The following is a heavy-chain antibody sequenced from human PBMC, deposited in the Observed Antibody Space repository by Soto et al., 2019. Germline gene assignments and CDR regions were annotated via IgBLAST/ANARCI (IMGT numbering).Heavy chain of an antibody. CDR3: TRDASRDSSARGWFDP. CDR1: GFTFRSFT. Sequence: PWGSLRVAGAASGFTFRSFTMNWVRQAPGKGLEWVSTISSNSAYIYYTDALRGRFTISRDNAKNSLHLQMNSLRAEDTAVYYCTRDASRDSSARGWFDPWGPGTLVTAPQ. CDR2: ISSNSAYI. V-gene: IGHV3-21*01. D-gene: IGHD6-13*01. J-gene: IGHJ5*02.